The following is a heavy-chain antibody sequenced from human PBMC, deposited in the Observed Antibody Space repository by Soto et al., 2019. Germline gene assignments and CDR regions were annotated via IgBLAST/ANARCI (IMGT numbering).Heavy chain of an antibody. J-gene: IGHJ3*02. D-gene: IGHD3-16*01. CDR3: ARESDRGYYDASSHDRIGVFDM. CDR2: INPSGGRT. CDR1: GYTFTRHY. Sequence: QVQLVQSGAEVKKPGASVKVSCKASGYTFTRHYIHWMRQAPGQGLKWKGIINPSGGRTTYAQKFQGRVTVTRDTSSSTVHMEVSGLRSEDTAVYFCARESDRGYYDASSHDRIGVFDMWGQGTMVPVST. V-gene: IGHV1-46*01.